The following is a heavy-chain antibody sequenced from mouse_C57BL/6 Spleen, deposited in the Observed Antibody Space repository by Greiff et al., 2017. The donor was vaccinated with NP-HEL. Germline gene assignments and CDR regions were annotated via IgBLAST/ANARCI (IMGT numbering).Heavy chain of an antibody. J-gene: IGHJ2*01. D-gene: IGHD2-5*01. V-gene: IGHV5-17*01. Sequence: EVKVVESGGGLVKPGGSLKLSCAASGFTFSDYGMHWVRQAPEKGLEWVAYISSGSSTIYYADTVKGRFTISRDNAKNTLFLQMTSLRSEDTAMYYCAKDYYSNYFDYWGQGTTLTVSS. CDR2: ISSGSSTI. CDR1: GFTFSDYG. CDR3: AKDYYSNYFDY.